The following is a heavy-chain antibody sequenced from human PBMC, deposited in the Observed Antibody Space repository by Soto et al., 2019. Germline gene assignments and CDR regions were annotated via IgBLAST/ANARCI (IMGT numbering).Heavy chain of an antibody. CDR3: ARDGTTVTTHGMDV. V-gene: IGHV3-33*01. CDR2: IWYDGSNK. Sequence: PGGSLRLSCAASGFTFSSYGMHWVRQAPGKGLEWVAVIWYDGSNKYYADSVKGRFTISRDNSKNTLYLQMNSLRAEDTAVYYCARDGTTVTTHGMDVWGQGTTVTVSS. J-gene: IGHJ6*02. D-gene: IGHD4-17*01. CDR1: GFTFSSYG.